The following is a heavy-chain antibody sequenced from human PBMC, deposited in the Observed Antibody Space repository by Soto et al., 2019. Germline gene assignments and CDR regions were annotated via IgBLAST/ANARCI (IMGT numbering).Heavy chain of an antibody. CDR3: ERVLRSAVAGGVGAFCI. J-gene: IGHJ3*02. Sequence: QVQLVESGGGVVQPGRSLRLSCAASGFTFSSYGMHWVRQAPGKGLEWVAVIWYDGSSKYYADSVKGRFTISRDNSKNTLSLQMNSLRAEDTAVYYCERVLRSAVAGGVGAFCIWGQGTMVTVSS. CDR2: IWYDGSSK. CDR1: GFTFSSYG. D-gene: IGHD6-19*01. V-gene: IGHV3-33*01.